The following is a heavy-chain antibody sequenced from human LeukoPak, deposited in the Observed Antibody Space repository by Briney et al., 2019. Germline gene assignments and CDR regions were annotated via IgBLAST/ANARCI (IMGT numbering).Heavy chain of an antibody. V-gene: IGHV3-9*01. CDR2: ISWNGGSI. J-gene: IGHJ4*02. CDR3: GRDLGGRSGY. D-gene: IGHD1-26*01. Sequence: GGSLRLSCEASGFTFDDYAMHWVRQAPGKGLEWVSGISWNGGSIGYADSVKGRFTISRDNAKKSLYLQMNSLRAEDTALYYCGRDLGGRSGYWGQGTLVTVSS. CDR1: GFTFDDYA.